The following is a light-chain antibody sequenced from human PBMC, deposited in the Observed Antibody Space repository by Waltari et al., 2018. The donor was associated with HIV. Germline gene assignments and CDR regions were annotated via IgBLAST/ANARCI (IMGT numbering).Light chain of an antibody. Sequence: QSALTQPASVSGSPGQSITISCTGTSSDVGGHDFVSWYQQHPGEGPKLMIYAVNKRPSGVSDRVSGSKSGNTASLTISGLQAGDEADYYCSSFRSSATWVFGGGTKLTVV. J-gene: IGLJ3*02. V-gene: IGLV2-14*01. CDR2: AVN. CDR1: SSDVGGHDF. CDR3: SSFRSSATWV.